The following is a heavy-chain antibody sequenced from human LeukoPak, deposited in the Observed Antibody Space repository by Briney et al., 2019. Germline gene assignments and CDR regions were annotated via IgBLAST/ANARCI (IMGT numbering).Heavy chain of an antibody. CDR2: IYSGGTT. D-gene: IGHD6-6*01. J-gene: IGHJ5*02. Sequence: GGSLRLSCAASGFSVSSNYMNWVRQAPGKGLEWVSIIYSGGTTYYADSVKGRFTISRDNSKNTLHLQMNSLRAEDTAVYYCARLPHHQFNTRPGGQTNPYWFDPWGQGTLVTVSS. V-gene: IGHV3-53*01. CDR1: GFSVSSNY. CDR3: ARLPHHQFNTRPGGQTNPYWFDP.